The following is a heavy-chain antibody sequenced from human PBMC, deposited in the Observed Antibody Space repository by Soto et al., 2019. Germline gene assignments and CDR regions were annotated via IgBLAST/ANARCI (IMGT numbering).Heavy chain of an antibody. CDR1: SDSISSSYY. V-gene: IGHV4-34*01. J-gene: IGHJ4*02. Sequence: SETLSLTCAVSSDSISSSYYWTWIRQPPGKGLEWIGEINHSGGTNYNPSLKSRVTISVDTSKNQFSLKLSSVTAADTAVYYCARATLFGSPDYWGQGTLVTVSS. CDR2: INHSGGT. CDR3: ARATLFGSPDY. D-gene: IGHD3-3*01.